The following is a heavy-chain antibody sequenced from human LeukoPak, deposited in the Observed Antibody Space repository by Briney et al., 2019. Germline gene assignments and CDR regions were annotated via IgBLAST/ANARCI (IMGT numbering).Heavy chain of an antibody. V-gene: IGHV3-66*02. Sequence: GWSLRLSCAASGFTVSNNYMSWVRQAPGKALEWVSVIYSGGKTFYADSVKGRFTISRDSSINTLFLEMNSLGLEDAAVYYCARHTPSTFDFWGQGVVVAVSA. CDR3: ARHTPSTFDF. J-gene: IGHJ4*02. CDR1: GFTVSNNY. CDR2: IYSGGKT.